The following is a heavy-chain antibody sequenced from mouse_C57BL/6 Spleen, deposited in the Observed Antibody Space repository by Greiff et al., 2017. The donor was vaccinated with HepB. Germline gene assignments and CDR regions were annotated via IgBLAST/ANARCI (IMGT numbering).Heavy chain of an antibody. CDR2: ISNGGGST. CDR1: GFTFSDYY. Sequence: EVQVVESGGGLVQPGGSLKLSCAASGFTFSDYYMYWVRQTPEKRLEWVAYISNGGGSTYYPDTVKGRFTISRDNAKNTLYLQMSRLKSEDTAMYYCARQGGYYGSSPPYYAMDYWGQGTSVTVSS. CDR3: ARQGGYYGSSPPYYAMDY. V-gene: IGHV5-12*01. D-gene: IGHD1-1*01. J-gene: IGHJ4*01.